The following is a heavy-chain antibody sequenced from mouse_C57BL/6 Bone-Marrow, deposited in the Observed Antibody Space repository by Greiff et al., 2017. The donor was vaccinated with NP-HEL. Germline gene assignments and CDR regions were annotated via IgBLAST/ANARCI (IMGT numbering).Heavy chain of an antibody. CDR1: GYTFTSYW. CDR3: ASSVYDGYPRFAY. D-gene: IGHD2-3*01. Sequence: QVQLKESGAELVKPGASVKLSCKASGYTFTSYWMHWVKQRPGQGLEWIGMIHPNSGSTNYNEKFKSKATLTVDKSSSTAYMQLSSLTSEDSAVYYCASSVYDGYPRFAYWGQGTLVTVSA. J-gene: IGHJ3*01. CDR2: IHPNSGST. V-gene: IGHV1-64*01.